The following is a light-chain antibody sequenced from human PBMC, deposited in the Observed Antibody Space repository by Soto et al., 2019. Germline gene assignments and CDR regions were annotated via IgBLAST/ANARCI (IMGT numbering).Light chain of an antibody. CDR3: QQHTT. V-gene: IGKV1-5*03. CDR1: QGISSW. CDR2: KAS. J-gene: IGKJ1*01. Sequence: DIQMTQSPSTLSASVGDRVTITCRGSQGISSWLAWYQLKPGKAPRLLIYKASSLASGVPSRFSGGGSRTEFTLTISSLHAEDVATYHCQQHTTFGQGTKVEI.